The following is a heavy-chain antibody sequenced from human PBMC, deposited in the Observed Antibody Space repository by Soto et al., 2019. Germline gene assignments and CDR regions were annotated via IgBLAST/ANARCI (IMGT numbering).Heavy chain of an antibody. CDR1: GGSLSTNP. V-gene: IGHV1-69*06. J-gene: IGHJ4*02. CDR2: TGSGTGPG. D-gene: IGHD2-15*01. CDR3: ARRDSGGFFRFYDS. Sequence: SVKVSCKASGGSLSTNPISWVRQAPGQGLEWMGGTGSGTGPGNNAQKFQGRLTVTADKSTSTVYMELTNLSSEDTAVYYCARRDSGGFFRFYDSWGQGTLVTVSS.